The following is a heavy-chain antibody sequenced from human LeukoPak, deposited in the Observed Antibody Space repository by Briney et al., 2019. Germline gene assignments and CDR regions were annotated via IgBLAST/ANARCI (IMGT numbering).Heavy chain of an antibody. Sequence: SETLSLTCTVSGGSISSSSCYWGWIRQPPGKGLEWIGSIYYSGSTYYNPSLKSRVTIPVDTSKNQFSLKLSSVTAADTAVYYCATLYDYVWGSYRYEFDPWGQGTLVTVSS. V-gene: IGHV4-39*01. J-gene: IGHJ5*02. D-gene: IGHD3-16*02. CDR2: IYYSGST. CDR1: GGSISSSSCY. CDR3: ATLYDYVWGSYRYEFDP.